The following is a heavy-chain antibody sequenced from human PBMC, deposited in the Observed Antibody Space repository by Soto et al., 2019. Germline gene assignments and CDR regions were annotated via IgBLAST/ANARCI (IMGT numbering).Heavy chain of an antibody. CDR2: IIPIFGTA. D-gene: IGHD2-15*01. CDR1: GGTFSSYA. Sequence: QVQLVQSGAEVKKPGSSVKVSCKASGGTFSSYAISWVRQAPGQGLEWMGGIIPIFGTANYAQKFQGRVPITADKSTSTADMELRSLRAEDRAVYYCARYCRGGSCYSGYWFDPWGQGTLVTVSS. CDR3: ARYCRGGSCYSGYWFDP. V-gene: IGHV1-69*06. J-gene: IGHJ5*02.